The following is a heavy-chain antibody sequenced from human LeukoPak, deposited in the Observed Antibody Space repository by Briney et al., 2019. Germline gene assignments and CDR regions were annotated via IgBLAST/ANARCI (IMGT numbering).Heavy chain of an antibody. V-gene: IGHV5-51*01. CDR3: ASGIVAAAGAFDY. CDR1: GYRFTSYW. CDR2: IYPGDSDT. J-gene: IGHJ4*02. Sequence: HGESLKISCKGSGYRFTSYWIAWVRPMPGKGLEWMGIIYPGDSDTTYSPSFQGQVTISADKSISTAYLQWSSLKASDTAMYYCASGIVAAAGAFDYWGQGTLVTVPS. D-gene: IGHD6-13*01.